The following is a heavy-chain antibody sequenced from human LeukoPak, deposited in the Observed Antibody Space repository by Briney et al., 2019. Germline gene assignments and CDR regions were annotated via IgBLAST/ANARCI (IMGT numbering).Heavy chain of an antibody. CDR3: AGRVTGYSSGYVH. J-gene: IGHJ4*02. V-gene: IGHV3-23*01. CDR2: ISGSAHKI. Sequence: GGSLRLSCVASGITFSNYAVSWVRQAPEKGLEWVSVISGSAHKIRYADSVKGRFTISRDNSENIVYLQMNNLRVEDTAVYYCAGRVTGYSSGYVHWGQGTLVTVSS. CDR1: GITFSNYA. D-gene: IGHD5-18*01.